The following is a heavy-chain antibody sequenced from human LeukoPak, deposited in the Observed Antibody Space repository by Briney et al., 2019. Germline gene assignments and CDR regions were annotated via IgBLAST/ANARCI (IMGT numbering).Heavy chain of an antibody. CDR2: INHSGST. J-gene: IGHJ4*02. D-gene: IGHD6-19*01. CDR1: GGSFSGYY. Sequence: SETLSLTCAVYGGSFSGYYWSWIRQPPGKGLEWIGEINHSGSTNYNPSLKSRVTISVDTSKNQFSLKLSSVTAADTAVYYCARDTAVPALEPPHLDYFDYWGQGTLVTVSS. V-gene: IGHV4-34*01. CDR3: ARDTAVPALEPPHLDYFDY.